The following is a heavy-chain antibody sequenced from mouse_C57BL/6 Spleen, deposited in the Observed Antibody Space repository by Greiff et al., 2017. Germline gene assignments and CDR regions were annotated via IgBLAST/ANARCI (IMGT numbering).Heavy chain of an antibody. CDR2: INPGSGGT. D-gene: IGHD1-1*01. J-gene: IGHJ1*03. V-gene: IGHV1-54*01. CDR1: GYAFTNYL. CDR3: ARYGSSYWYFDG. Sequence: QVQLQQSGAELVRPGTSVKVSCKASGYAFTNYLIEWVKQRPGQGLEWIGVINPGSGGTNYNEKFKGKATLTADKSSSTAYMQLSSLTSEDSAVYFCARYGSSYWYFDGWGTGTTVTVSS.